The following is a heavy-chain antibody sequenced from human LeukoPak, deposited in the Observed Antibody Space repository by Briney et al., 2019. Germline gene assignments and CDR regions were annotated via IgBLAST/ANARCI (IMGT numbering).Heavy chain of an antibody. CDR1: GFTFSSYA. V-gene: IGHV3-23*01. J-gene: IGHJ4*02. Sequence: PGGSLRLSCAASGFTFSSYAMSWVRQAPGKGLEWVSAISGSGGSTYYADSVKGRFTISRDNSKNTLYLQMDSLRAEDTAVYYCAKSYSSGWYNYFDYWGQGTLVTVSS. CDR3: AKSYSSGWYNYFDY. D-gene: IGHD6-19*01. CDR2: ISGSGGST.